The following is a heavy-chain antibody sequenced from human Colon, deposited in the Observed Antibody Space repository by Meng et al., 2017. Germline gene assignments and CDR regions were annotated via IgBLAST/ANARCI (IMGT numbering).Heavy chain of an antibody. J-gene: IGHJ4*02. Sequence: GESLKISCEVSGFTFSSYWMSSVRQAPVKGLEWVDNIKQDGGDKSYMGSVEGRFTISRDNAKNSLFLQMNTLRAEDTAVYYCARGGVGGSFGDWGQGTLVTVSS. CDR1: GFTFSSYW. D-gene: IGHD1-26*01. CDR2: IKQDGGDK. V-gene: IGHV3-7*01. CDR3: ARGGVGGSFGD.